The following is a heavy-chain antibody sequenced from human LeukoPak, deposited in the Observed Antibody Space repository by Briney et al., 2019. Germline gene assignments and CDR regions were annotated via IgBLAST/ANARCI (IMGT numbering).Heavy chain of an antibody. V-gene: IGHV1-18*01. Sequence: GASVKVSCKASGYTFTSYGISWVRQAPGQGLEWMGGISGYNGNTKYAQKLQGRVTMTTDTSTTTAYMEVRSLRSDDTAVYYCARGLRYGDYLAPLDYWGQGTLVTVSS. J-gene: IGHJ4*02. CDR3: ARGLRYGDYLAPLDY. CDR1: GYTFTSYG. D-gene: IGHD4-17*01. CDR2: ISGYNGNT.